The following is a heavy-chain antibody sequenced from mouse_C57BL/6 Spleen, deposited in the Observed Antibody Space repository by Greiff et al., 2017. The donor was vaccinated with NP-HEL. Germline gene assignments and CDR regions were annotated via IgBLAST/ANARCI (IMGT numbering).Heavy chain of an antibody. D-gene: IGHD1-1*02. CDR3: ARLGSRYAMDY. V-gene: IGHV1-64*01. CDR2: IHPNSGST. CDR1: GYTFTSYW. J-gene: IGHJ4*01. Sequence: VQLQQSGAELVKPGASVKLSCKASGYTFTSYWMHWVKQRPGQGLEWIGMIHPNSGSTNYNEKFKSKATLTVDKSSSTAYMQLSSLTSEDSAVYYCARLGSRYAMDYWGQGTSVTVSS.